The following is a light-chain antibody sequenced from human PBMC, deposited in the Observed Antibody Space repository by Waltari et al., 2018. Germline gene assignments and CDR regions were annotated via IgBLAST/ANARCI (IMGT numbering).Light chain of an antibody. CDR3: QQYSDWPYT. V-gene: IGKV3-15*01. J-gene: IGKJ2*01. CDR2: DAS. Sequence: EIVLTQSPPSLSVSPGDGTTLSCRASQSVSNNLAWYQQKPGQAPRLLVYDASTRATGFPARFSGSGSGTEFNLTISSLQSEDFAVYYCQQYSDWPYTFGQGTKVGIK. CDR1: QSVSNN.